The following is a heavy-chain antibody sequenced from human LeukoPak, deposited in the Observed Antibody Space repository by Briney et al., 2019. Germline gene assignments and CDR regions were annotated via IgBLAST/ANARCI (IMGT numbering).Heavy chain of an antibody. V-gene: IGHV1-24*01. CDR3: VTDRQVSRNDYGDYVIFAATY. Sequence: VASVKVSCKVSGYTLTELSMHWVRQAPGKGLEWMGGFDPEDGETIYAQKFQGRVTMTEDTSTDTAYMELSSLRSEDTAVYYCVTDRQVSRNDYGDYVIFAATYWGQGTLVSVSS. CDR2: FDPEDGET. J-gene: IGHJ4*02. D-gene: IGHD4-17*01. CDR1: GYTLTELS.